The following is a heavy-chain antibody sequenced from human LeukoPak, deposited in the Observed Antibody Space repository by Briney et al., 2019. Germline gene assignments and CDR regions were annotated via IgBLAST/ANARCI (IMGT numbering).Heavy chain of an antibody. V-gene: IGHV1-8*03. J-gene: IGHJ4*02. Sequence: GASVKVSCKASGYSFTTYDIHWVRQATGQGLEWMGWMNPNSGNTGYGQKFQGRLTIIRDTSITTSYMELSSLRSEDTAVYYCVMGDRGYSDSGYWGQGTLVTVSS. D-gene: IGHD5-12*01. CDR3: VMGDRGYSDSGY. CDR1: GYSFTTYD. CDR2: MNPNSGNT.